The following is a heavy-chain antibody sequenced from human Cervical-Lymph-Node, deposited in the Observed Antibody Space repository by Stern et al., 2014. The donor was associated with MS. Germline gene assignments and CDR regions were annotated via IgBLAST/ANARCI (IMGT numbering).Heavy chain of an antibody. CDR2: IYPGDSDT. CDR3: ARLSNGYLDY. J-gene: IGHJ4*02. D-gene: IGHD2-15*01. CDR1: GYSFTNYW. V-gene: IGHV5-51*01. Sequence: EVQLLQSGAEVKKSGESLKISCKGSGYSFTNYWIGWVRQMPGKGLEWMGIIYPGDSDTTYSPSFQGQVTISADKSINPAYLQWSSLKASDTAMFYCARLSNGYLDYWGQGTLVTVSS.